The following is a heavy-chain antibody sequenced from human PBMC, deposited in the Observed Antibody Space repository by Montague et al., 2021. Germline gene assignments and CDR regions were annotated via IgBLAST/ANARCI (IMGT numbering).Heavy chain of an antibody. D-gene: IGHD6-19*01. CDR3: ARSLTSGLLAEYFQH. J-gene: IGHJ1*01. CDR1: GFTFSSYA. CDR2: ISYDGSNK. V-gene: IGHV3-30-3*01. Sequence: SLRLSCAASGFTFSSYAMHWVRQASGKGLEWVAVISYDGSNKYYADSVKGRFTISRDNSKNTLYLQMDSLRAEDTAVYYCARSLTSGLLAEYFQHWGQGTLVTVSS.